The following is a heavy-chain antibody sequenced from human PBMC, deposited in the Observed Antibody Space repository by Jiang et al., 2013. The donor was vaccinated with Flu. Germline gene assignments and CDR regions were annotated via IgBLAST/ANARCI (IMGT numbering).Heavy chain of an antibody. V-gene: IGHV1-3*01. CDR3: ARPEGFLEWLSPFDY. CDR2: INAGNGNT. J-gene: IGHJ4*02. D-gene: IGHD3-3*01. Sequence: LEWMGWINAGNGNTKYSQKFQGRVTITRDTSASTAYMELSSLRSEDTAVYYCARPEGFLEWLSPFDYWGQGTLVTVSS.